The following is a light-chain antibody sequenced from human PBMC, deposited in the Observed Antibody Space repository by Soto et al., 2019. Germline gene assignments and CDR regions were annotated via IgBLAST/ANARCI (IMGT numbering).Light chain of an antibody. Sequence: EIVMTQSPATLSVSPGEGATLSCRASQSISRYLAWYQRKPGQAPRLLFSGASTRATGIPARFSGSGSGTDFSLTISSLQSEDFAVYYCQQYNNWPPTFGQGTKVEI. CDR3: QQYNNWPPT. CDR1: QSISRY. J-gene: IGKJ1*01. V-gene: IGKV3-15*01. CDR2: GAS.